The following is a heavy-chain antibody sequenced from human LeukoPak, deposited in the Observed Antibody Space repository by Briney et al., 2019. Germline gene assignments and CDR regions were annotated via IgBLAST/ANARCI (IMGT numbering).Heavy chain of an antibody. CDR3: ATSYYGSSPNWFDP. J-gene: IGHJ5*02. CDR2: IYYSGST. V-gene: IGHV4-59*01. D-gene: IGHD3-22*01. CDR1: GGSISSYY. Sequence: SETLSLTCTVPGGSISSYYWSWIRQPPGKGLEWIGYIYYSGSTNYNPSLKSRVTISLDTSKNQLSLKLTSVTDADTAVYYCATSYYGSSPNWFDPWGPGTLVTVSS.